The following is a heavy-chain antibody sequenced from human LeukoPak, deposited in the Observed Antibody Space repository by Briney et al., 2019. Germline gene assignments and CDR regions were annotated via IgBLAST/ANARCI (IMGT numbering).Heavy chain of an antibody. Sequence: PGGFLRLSCAVSGFSFRDYAMSWVRQAPGKGLEWVSAITGPGEGTFYADSVKGRFTISRDNSKDILFLQMNSLRDEDTAVYYCAKRIYGWYQIDYWGQGTLVTVSS. CDR1: GFSFRDYA. J-gene: IGHJ4*02. CDR2: ITGPGEGT. CDR3: AKRIYGWYQIDY. V-gene: IGHV3-23*01. D-gene: IGHD6-19*01.